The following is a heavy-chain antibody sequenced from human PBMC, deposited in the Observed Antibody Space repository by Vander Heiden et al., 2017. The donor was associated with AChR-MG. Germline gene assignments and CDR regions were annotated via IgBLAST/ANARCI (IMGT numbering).Heavy chain of an antibody. J-gene: IGHJ4*02. CDR2: IRYDGSNK. CDR3: AKESEYYYDSKGVNY. D-gene: IGHD3-22*01. Sequence: QVQLVKSGAGVVHPGGSLRLSCEAPGVTFRCYGMHWVRQAPGKGVGWVAFIRYDGSNKYYADSVKGRFTISRDNSKNTLYLQMNSLRAEDTAVYYCAKESEYYYDSKGVNYWGQGTLVTVSS. V-gene: IGHV3-30*02. CDR1: GVTFRCYG.